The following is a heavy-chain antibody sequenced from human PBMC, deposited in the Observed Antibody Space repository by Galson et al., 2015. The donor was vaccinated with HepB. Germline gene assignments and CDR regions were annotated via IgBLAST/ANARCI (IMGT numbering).Heavy chain of an antibody. D-gene: IGHD2/OR15-2a*01. J-gene: IGHJ4*02. CDR3: AKDLSVNLWDGFDY. Sequence: SLRLSCAASGFTFSSYGMHWVRQAPGKGLEWVAVISYDGSNKYYADSVKGRFTISRDNSKNTLYLQMNSLRAEDTAVYYCAKDLSVNLWDGFDYWGQGTLVTVSS. V-gene: IGHV3-30*18. CDR2: ISYDGSNK. CDR1: GFTFSSYG.